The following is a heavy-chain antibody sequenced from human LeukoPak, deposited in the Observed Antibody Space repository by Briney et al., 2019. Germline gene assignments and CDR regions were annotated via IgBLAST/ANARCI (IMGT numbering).Heavy chain of an antibody. CDR2: LSGGGGVT. Sequence: GGSLRLSCVASGHTFAIYAVTWVRQAPGKGREWVSTLSGGGGVTYSADSVRGGVTISRDNSKNTLYVSMYTVRDPDTRLYFCAKDYLRDSVSTVRNCFDIWGQGTRVTVSS. CDR3: AKDYLRDSVSTVRNCFDI. V-gene: IGHV3-23*01. J-gene: IGHJ5*02. D-gene: IGHD4-11*01. CDR1: GHTFAIYA.